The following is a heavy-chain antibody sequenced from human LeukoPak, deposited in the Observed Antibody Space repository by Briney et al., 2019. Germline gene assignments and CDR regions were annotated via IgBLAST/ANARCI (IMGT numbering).Heavy chain of an antibody. CDR1: GNYW. CDR2: INSDGSWT. Sequence: GGSLRLSCAASGNYWMHWVRQVPGKGLAWVSHINSDGSWTSYADSVKGRFTISKDNAKNTVYLQMNSLRAEDTAVYYCVSFYETYWGRGTLVTVSS. D-gene: IGHD2/OR15-2a*01. V-gene: IGHV3-74*01. J-gene: IGHJ4*02. CDR3: VSFYETY.